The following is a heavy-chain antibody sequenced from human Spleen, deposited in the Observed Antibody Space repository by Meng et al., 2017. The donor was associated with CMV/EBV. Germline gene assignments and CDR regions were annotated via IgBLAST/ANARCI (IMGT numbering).Heavy chain of an antibody. CDR2: INPNSGGT. Sequence: ASVKVSCKASGYTFTGYYMHWVRQAPGQGLEWMGWINPNSGGTNYAQKFQGRVTMTRDTSISTAYMELSRLRSDDTAVYYCARASSVREFGGPGGYWGQGTLVTVSS. CDR3: ARASSVREFGGPGGY. V-gene: IGHV1-2*02. J-gene: IGHJ4*02. CDR1: GYTFTGYY. D-gene: IGHD3-16*01.